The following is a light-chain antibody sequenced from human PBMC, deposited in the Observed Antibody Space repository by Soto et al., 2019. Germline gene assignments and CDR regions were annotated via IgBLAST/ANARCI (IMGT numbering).Light chain of an antibody. CDR1: SSDVGRYNY. Sequence: SVLTQPRSVSGSPGQSVTISCTGTSSDVGRYNYVSWYQQHPGKAPKLMIFDVNKRPSGVPDRFSGSKSGNTASLTISGLQAEDEADYYCCSYAGSYTLGVFGTGTKVNVL. V-gene: IGLV2-11*01. CDR3: CSYAGSYTLGV. J-gene: IGLJ1*01. CDR2: DVN.